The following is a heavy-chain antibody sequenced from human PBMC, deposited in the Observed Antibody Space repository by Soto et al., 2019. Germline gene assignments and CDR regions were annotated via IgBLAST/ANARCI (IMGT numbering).Heavy chain of an antibody. CDR2: ISYDGSNK. CDR3: ARADRTYNWNYFRPADY. CDR1: GFTFSSYA. V-gene: IGHV3-30-3*01. Sequence: QVQLVESGGGVVQPGRSLRLSCAASGFTFSSYARHWVRQAPGKGLAWVAVISYDGSNKYYADSVKGRFTSSRDNSKNTLYLQMNSLRAEDTAVYYCARADRTYNWNYFRPADYSGQGTLVTVSS. J-gene: IGHJ4*02. D-gene: IGHD1-7*01.